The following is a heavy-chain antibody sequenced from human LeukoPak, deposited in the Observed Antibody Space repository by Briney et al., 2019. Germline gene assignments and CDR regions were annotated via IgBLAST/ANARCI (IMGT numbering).Heavy chain of an antibody. CDR3: AKHLSQYDESGYYYFDY. CDR1: GFTFSSYG. Sequence: GGSLRLSCAASGFTFSSYGMSWVRQAPGKGLEWVSGIRSSGDSTYYADSVKGRFTISRDNSKNTLYLQMNSLRAEDTAVYYCAKHLSQYDESGYYYFDYWGQGTLVTVSS. D-gene: IGHD3-3*01. J-gene: IGHJ4*02. CDR2: IRSSGDST. V-gene: IGHV3-23*01.